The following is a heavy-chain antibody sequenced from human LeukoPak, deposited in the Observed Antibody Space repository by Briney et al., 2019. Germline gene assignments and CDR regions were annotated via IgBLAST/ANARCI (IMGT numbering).Heavy chain of an antibody. CDR1: GFTFSNYA. CDR3: AKDRGGNYLFYLDY. CDR2: ISGSGGST. V-gene: IGHV3-23*01. Sequence: GGSLRLSCAASGFTFSNYAMTWVRQAPGKGLEWVSGISGSGGSTYYADSVKGRFTISRDNPKNTLYLQMSSLRAEDTAVYYCAKDRGGNYLFYLDYWGQGTLVTVSS. J-gene: IGHJ4*02. D-gene: IGHD1-26*01.